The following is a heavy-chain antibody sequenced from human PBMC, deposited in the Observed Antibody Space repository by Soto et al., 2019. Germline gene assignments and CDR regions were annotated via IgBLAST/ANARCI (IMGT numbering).Heavy chain of an antibody. V-gene: IGHV4-39*01. Sequence: QLQLQESGPGLVKPSETLSLACAVSGDSISGSYYYWGWLRQSPGRGPEWIGSVFYTGFTSYNPSLESRVSVSVDTSKNQFSLKVSAVTAADTAVYYCASSQKGSNWNYFDHWGKGALVTVAS. D-gene: IGHD1-20*01. CDR2: VFYTGFT. CDR1: GDSISGSYYY. J-gene: IGHJ4*02. CDR3: ASSQKGSNWNYFDH.